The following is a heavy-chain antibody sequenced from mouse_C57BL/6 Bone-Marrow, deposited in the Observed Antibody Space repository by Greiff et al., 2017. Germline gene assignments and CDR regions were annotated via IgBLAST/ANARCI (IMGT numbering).Heavy chain of an antibody. D-gene: IGHD3-2*01. CDR3: ARERDKPYYFDY. V-gene: IGHV1-72*01. CDR1: GYTFTSYW. CDR2: SDPNSGGT. Sequence: QVQLQQPGAELVKPGASVKLSCKASGYTFTSYWMHWVKQRPGRGLEWSGRSDPNSGGTKYNEKFKSKATLTVDKPSSTAYMQLSSLTSEDSAVYYCARERDKPYYFDYWGQGATLTVSS. J-gene: IGHJ2*01.